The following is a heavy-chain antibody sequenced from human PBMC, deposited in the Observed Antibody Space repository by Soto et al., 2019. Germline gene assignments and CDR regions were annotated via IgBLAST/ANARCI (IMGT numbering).Heavy chain of an antibody. Sequence: SLRLSRSASCLTYSNFWMTCVLHSPWKVLEWVGRIKSKSDGETADVAAPVKARFTISRDDSKNTVFLEMNSLKSEDTALYYCAITAMINRDSSTSFDYWGRGTQVTVSA. CDR2: IKSKSDGETA. V-gene: IGHV3-15*01. D-gene: IGHD5-18*01. J-gene: IGHJ4*02. CDR1: CLTYSNFW. CDR3: AITAMINRDSSTSFDY.